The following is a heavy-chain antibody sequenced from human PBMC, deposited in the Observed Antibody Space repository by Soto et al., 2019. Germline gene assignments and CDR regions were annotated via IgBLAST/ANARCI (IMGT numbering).Heavy chain of an antibody. CDR1: GYKFTTYF. V-gene: IGHV1-46*01. CDR3: VRGYCTTSPCSGVVQF. J-gene: IGHJ1*01. Sequence: QVQLVQSGAELKKPGASVKVACKASGYKFTTYFIHWVRQAPGQGLEWMGMIHPSGDTGYAQKFRCRVTMTIDTCTTTAYMQLRNLTSEATAVYFSVRGYCTTSPCSGVVQFWGQGTLVTVSS. D-gene: IGHD2-15*01. CDR2: IHPSGDT.